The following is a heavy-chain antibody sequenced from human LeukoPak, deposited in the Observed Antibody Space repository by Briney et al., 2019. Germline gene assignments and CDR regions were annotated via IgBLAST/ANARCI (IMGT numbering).Heavy chain of an antibody. J-gene: IGHJ6*03. V-gene: IGHV4-39*01. CDR2: IYYSGST. CDR1: GGSISSSSYY. CDR3: ARAGPFNYDILTGYPGHYYYMDV. D-gene: IGHD3-9*01. Sequence: KPSETLSLTCTVSGGSISSSSYYWGWIRQPPGKGLEWIGSIYYSGSTYYNPSLKSRVTISVDTSKNQFSLKLSSVTAADTAVYYCARAGPFNYDILTGYPGHYYYMDVWGKGTTVTVSS.